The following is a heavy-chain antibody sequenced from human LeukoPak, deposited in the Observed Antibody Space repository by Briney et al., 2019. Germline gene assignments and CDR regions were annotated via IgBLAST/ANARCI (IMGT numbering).Heavy chain of an antibody. Sequence: GGSLRLSCAASGFTFDDYGMSWVRQAPGKGMEWVSGINWSGVNTGYADSVKGRFTISRDNAKSSLYLQMNNLRVEDTALYYCARPRPHDYYFDLWGQGTLVTVSS. V-gene: IGHV3-20*04. CDR2: INWSGVNT. CDR3: ARPRPHDYYFDL. CDR1: GFTFDDYG. J-gene: IGHJ4*02. D-gene: IGHD1-1*01.